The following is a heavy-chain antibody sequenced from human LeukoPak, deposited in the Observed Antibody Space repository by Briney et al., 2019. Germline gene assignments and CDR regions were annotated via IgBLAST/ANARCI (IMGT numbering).Heavy chain of an antibody. Sequence: ASVKVSCKASGYTFTDYYIHWVRQAPGQGLEWMGWINPNSGGTNYAQKFQGRVTMTRDTSISTAYMELSNLRSDDPAVYFCARGDFTMILEVTEYCFDYWGQGTLVTVSS. V-gene: IGHV1-2*02. CDR3: ARGDFTMILEVTEYCFDY. D-gene: IGHD3-22*01. J-gene: IGHJ4*02. CDR1: GYTFTDYY. CDR2: INPNSGGT.